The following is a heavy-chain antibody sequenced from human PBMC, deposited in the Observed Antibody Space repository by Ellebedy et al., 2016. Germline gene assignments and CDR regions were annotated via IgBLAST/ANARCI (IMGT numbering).Heavy chain of an antibody. V-gene: IGHV2-5*01. CDR2: IYGNGDE. J-gene: IGHJ4*02. Sequence: SGPTLVKPRQTLTLTCTFSGFSLDTGAVVVGWVRQPPGKALEWLSFIYGNGDERYRPSLRSRLSISRDTSKNRVVLTVTNVDPADTGTYYCVHRSSDTKVDNWGQGTLVTVSS. CDR3: VHRSSDTKVDN. CDR1: GFSLDTGAVV.